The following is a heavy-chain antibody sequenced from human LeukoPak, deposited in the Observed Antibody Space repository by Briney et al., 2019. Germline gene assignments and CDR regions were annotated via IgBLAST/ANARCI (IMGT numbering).Heavy chain of an antibody. D-gene: IGHD1-26*01. J-gene: IGHJ4*02. CDR1: GGSISSGGYY. Sequence: PSETLSLTCTVSGGSISSGGYYWSWIRQHPGKGLEWIGYIYYSGSTYYNPSLKSRVTISVDTSKNQFSLKLSSVTAADTAVYYCARTVGATLPHQFDYWGRGTLVTVSS. V-gene: IGHV4-31*03. CDR2: IYYSGST. CDR3: ARTVGATLPHQFDY.